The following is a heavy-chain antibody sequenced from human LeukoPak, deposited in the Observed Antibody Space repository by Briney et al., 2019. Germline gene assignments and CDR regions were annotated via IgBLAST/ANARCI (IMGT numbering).Heavy chain of an antibody. J-gene: IGHJ5*02. CDR2: INHSGST. CDR1: GGSFSGYY. V-gene: IGHV4-34*01. D-gene: IGHD3-22*01. CDR3: ARVTTPDYYDSSGYYGP. Sequence: PSETLSLTCAVYGGSFSGYYWSWIRQPPGKGLEWIGEINHSGSTNYNPSLKSRVTISVDTSKNQFSLKLSSVTAADTAVYYCARVTTPDYYDSSGYYGPWGQGTLVTVSS.